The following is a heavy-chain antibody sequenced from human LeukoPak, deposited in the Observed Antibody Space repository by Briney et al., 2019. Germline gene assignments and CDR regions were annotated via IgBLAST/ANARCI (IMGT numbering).Heavy chain of an antibody. Sequence: GGSLRLSCAASGFTFSIYAMSWVRQAPGKGLEWVSAISGSGGSTYYADSVKGRFTISRDNSKNTLYLQMNSLRAEDTAVYYCAKRISFDGMIVVTPLWFDPWGQGTLVTVSS. V-gene: IGHV3-23*01. CDR3: AKRISFDGMIVVTPLWFDP. CDR2: ISGSGGST. D-gene: IGHD3-22*01. J-gene: IGHJ5*02. CDR1: GFTFSIYA.